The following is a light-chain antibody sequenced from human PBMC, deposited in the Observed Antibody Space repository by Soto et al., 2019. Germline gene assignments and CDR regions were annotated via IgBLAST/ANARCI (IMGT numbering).Light chain of an antibody. CDR2: AAS. V-gene: IGKV3-20*01. CDR3: QQYGRSWWT. J-gene: IGKJ1*01. CDR1: QSVSSSY. Sequence: EIVLTQSPGTLSLSPGERATLSCRTSQSVSSSYLAGYQQKPGQAPRLLIYAASSRAAGIPDRFSGSGSGTDFTLTISGLEPDDVALYYCQQYGRSWWTFGQGTKVDIK.